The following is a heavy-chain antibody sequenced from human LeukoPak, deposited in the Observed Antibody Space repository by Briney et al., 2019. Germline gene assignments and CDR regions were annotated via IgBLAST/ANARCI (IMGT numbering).Heavy chain of an antibody. CDR3: ATFGGQQLVPGSDAFDI. J-gene: IGHJ3*02. CDR1: GYTFTSYG. D-gene: IGHD6-13*01. V-gene: IGHV1-18*01. Sequence: RASVKVSCKASGYTFTSYGISWVRQAPGQGLEWMGWISAYNGNTNYAQKLQGRVTMTTDTSTSTAYMELRSLRSDDTAVYYCATFGGQQLVPGSDAFDIWGQGTMVTVSS. CDR2: ISAYNGNT.